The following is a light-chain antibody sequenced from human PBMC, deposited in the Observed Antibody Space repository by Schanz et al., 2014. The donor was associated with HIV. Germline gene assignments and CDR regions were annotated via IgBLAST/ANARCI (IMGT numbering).Light chain of an antibody. V-gene: IGKV3-20*01. J-gene: IGKJ2*01. Sequence: EIVLTQSPGTLSLSPGERATLSCRASQSVSNSLAWYQHKPGQAPRLLIFDASTRATGIPDRFSGSGSGTDFTLTINTLEREDFAVYYCLKYGDPPYPFGQGTRLEIK. CDR3: LKYGDPPYP. CDR2: DAS. CDR1: QSVSNS.